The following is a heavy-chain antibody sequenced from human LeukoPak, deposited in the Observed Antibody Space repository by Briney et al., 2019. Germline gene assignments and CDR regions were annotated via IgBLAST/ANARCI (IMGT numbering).Heavy chain of an antibody. V-gene: IGHV4-34*12. J-gene: IGHJ4*02. CDR3: ARSTPSIAALDY. CDR1: GYPISSGYY. CDR2: IIHSGST. Sequence: SETLSLTCGVSGYPISSGYYWSWIRQPPGKGLEWIGEIIHSGSTNYNPSLKSRVTISVDTSKNQFSLKLSSVTAADTAVYYCARSTPSIAALDYWGQGTLVTVSS. D-gene: IGHD6-6*01.